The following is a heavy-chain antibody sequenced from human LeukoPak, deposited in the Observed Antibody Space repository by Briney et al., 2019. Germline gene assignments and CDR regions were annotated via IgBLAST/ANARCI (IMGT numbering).Heavy chain of an antibody. Sequence: SETLSLTCGVYGGSFSGYYWTWIRQPPGKGLEWIGETNHSGSTNYNPSLKSRVTISVDASKNQFSLRLSFVTAADTAVYYCARGDCSGGSCYGHTWFDPWGQGTLVTVSS. CDR3: ARGDCSGGSCYGHTWFDP. D-gene: IGHD2-15*01. CDR2: TNHSGST. J-gene: IGHJ5*02. V-gene: IGHV4-34*01. CDR1: GGSFSGYY.